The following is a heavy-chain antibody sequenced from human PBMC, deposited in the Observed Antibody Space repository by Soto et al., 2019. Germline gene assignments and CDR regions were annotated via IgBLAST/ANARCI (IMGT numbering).Heavy chain of an antibody. D-gene: IGHD3-3*01. J-gene: IGHJ4*02. CDR2: IYHSGST. V-gene: IGHV4-4*02. Sequence: SETLSLTCAVSGGSISSSNWLSWVRQSPGKGLEWIGEIYHSGSTNYNPSLKSRVTISVDKSKNQFSLQLTSVTAADTAVYHCVTTGVGENKKQRNVYSYFDYGGRGALAPFPS. CDR1: GGSISSSNW. CDR3: VTTGVGENKKQRNVYSYFDY.